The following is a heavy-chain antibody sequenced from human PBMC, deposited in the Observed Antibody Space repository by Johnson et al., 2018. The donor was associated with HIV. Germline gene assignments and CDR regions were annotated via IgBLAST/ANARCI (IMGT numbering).Heavy chain of an antibody. V-gene: IGHV3-30*02. Sequence: QVQLVESGGGVVQPGGSLRLSCAASGFTFRNYGMHWVRQAPGKGLEWVAFTAHDESITHYADSVKGRFTMSRDNSKSTLNLQMNSLRAEDTAIYYCAKVLPFEQLVPQGAFDIWGQGTMVTVSS. CDR3: AKVLPFEQLVPQGAFDI. CDR1: GFTFRNYG. CDR2: TAHDESIT. J-gene: IGHJ3*02. D-gene: IGHD6-6*01.